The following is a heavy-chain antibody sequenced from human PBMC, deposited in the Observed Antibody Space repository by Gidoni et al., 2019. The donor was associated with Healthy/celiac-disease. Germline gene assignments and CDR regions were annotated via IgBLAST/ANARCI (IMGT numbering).Heavy chain of an antibody. J-gene: IGHJ6*02. Sequence: VQLVASGGGLVQPGGSLKLSCAASGFSFSGSAMHWVRQASGKGLGWVGRSRSKANSYATAYAASVKGRFTISRDDSKNTAYLQMNSLKTEDTAVYYCTSPPTVTTLHYYGMDVWGQGTTVTVSS. CDR2: SRSKANSYAT. V-gene: IGHV3-73*02. D-gene: IGHD4-17*01. CDR1: GFSFSGSA. CDR3: TSPPTVTTLHYYGMDV.